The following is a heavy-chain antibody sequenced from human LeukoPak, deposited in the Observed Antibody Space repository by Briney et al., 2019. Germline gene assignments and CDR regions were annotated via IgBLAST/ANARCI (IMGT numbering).Heavy chain of an antibody. J-gene: IGHJ4*02. CDR1: GYNFLSHD. CDR3: ARVVGQWLEVH. Sequence: ASVKVSCKASGYNFLSHDINWVRQAAGQGPEWMGYMSPNSGKTRYAQQFQGRVSMTSDASITTAYMELSSLTSEDTAVYYCARVVGQWLEVHWGQGTRVTVSS. V-gene: IGHV1-8*01. D-gene: IGHD6-19*01. CDR2: MSPNSGKT.